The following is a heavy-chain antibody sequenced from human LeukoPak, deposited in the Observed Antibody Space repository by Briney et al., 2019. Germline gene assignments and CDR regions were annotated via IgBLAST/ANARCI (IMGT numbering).Heavy chain of an antibody. J-gene: IGHJ3*02. CDR3: ARGHIPYDSSGYGNDAFDI. V-gene: IGHV1-8*02. CDR2: MNPNSGNT. Sequence: AASVKVSCKASGYTFTGYYMHWVRQATGQGLEWMGWMNPNSGNTGYAQKFQGRVTMTRNTSISTAYVELSSLRSEDTAVYYCARGHIPYDSSGYGNDAFDIWGQGTMVTVSS. CDR1: GYTFTGYY. D-gene: IGHD3-22*01.